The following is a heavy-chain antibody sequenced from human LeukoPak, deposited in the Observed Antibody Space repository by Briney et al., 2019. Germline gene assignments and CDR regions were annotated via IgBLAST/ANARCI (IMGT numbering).Heavy chain of an antibody. CDR2: ISSGSSTT. J-gene: IGHJ4*02. V-gene: IGHV3-48*01. CDR1: GFTFDDYA. CDR3: ARDPESGYHYFDY. D-gene: IGHD3-3*01. Sequence: PGRSLRLSCAASGFTFDDYAMHWIRQAPGKGLEWVSYISSGSSTTYYADSVKGRFTISKDNAKNSLFLQMNSLRAEDTAVYYCARDPESGYHYFDYWGQGTLVTVS.